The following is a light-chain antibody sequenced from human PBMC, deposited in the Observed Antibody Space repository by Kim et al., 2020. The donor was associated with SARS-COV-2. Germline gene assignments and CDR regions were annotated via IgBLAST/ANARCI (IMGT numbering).Light chain of an antibody. Sequence: DVQMTQSPSTLSAFVGDRVTITCRASQIINSCLAWYQQKRGEAPKLLIYKTSTLESGVPSRFSGSGSGTEFTLTISSLQPDDFATYYCQQYDSYPVTFGGGTKVDIK. CDR2: KTS. V-gene: IGKV1-5*03. J-gene: IGKJ4*01. CDR3: QQYDSYPVT. CDR1: QIINSC.